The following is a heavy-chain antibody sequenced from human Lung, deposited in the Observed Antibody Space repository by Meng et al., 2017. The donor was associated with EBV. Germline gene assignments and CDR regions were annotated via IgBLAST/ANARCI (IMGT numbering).Heavy chain of an antibody. Sequence: VQLQESGPGLVQPSQTLSLTCTVSGGSISSGGYYWSWIRHHPGKGLEWIGYIYYSGSTYYNPSLKSLVTISVDTSKNQFSLKLSSVTAADTAVYYCARVVAGRYNWFDPWGQGTLVTVSS. CDR1: GGSISSGGYY. CDR2: IYYSGST. CDR3: ARVVAGRYNWFDP. D-gene: IGHD6-6*01. J-gene: IGHJ5*02. V-gene: IGHV4-31*01.